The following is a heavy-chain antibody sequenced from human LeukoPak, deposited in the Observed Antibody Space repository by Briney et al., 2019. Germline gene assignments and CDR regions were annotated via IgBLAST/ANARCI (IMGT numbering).Heavy chain of an antibody. Sequence: SETPSLTCPLYGGSFSSYYWSWIRQPPEKGLEWIGEINRSGSTNYNPSLKSRVTISVDTSKNQFSLKMSSVTAADTAVYYCARLDYSSSWYWFDPWGQGTLVTVSS. CDR2: INRSGST. J-gene: IGHJ5*02. CDR3: ARLDYSSSWYWFDP. V-gene: IGHV4-34*01. D-gene: IGHD6-13*01. CDR1: GGSFSSYY.